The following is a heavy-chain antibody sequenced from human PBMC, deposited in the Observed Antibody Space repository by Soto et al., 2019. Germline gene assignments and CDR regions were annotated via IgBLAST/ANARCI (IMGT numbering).Heavy chain of an antibody. CDR3: AREPNYYRSGSSDY. Sequence: SVKVSCKASGFTFTSSAMQWVRQARGQRLEWIGWIVVGSGNTNYAQKFQERVTITRDISTSTAYMELSSLRSEDTAVYYCAREPNYYRSGSSDYWGQGTLVTVAS. V-gene: IGHV1-58*02. CDR2: IVVGSGNT. D-gene: IGHD3-10*01. J-gene: IGHJ4*02. CDR1: GFTFTSSA.